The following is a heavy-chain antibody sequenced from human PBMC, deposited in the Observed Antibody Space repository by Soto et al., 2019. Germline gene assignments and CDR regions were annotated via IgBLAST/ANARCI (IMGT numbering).Heavy chain of an antibody. V-gene: IGHV4-31*03. CDR2: IYYSGST. J-gene: IGHJ6*02. CDR3: ARRREIHSKGNYGMDV. Sequence: QVQLQESGPGLVKPSQTLSLTCTVSGGSISSGGYYWSWIRQHPGKGLEWIGYIYYSGSTYYNPSLKRRVTISVXTXKXXFSLKLSSVTAADTAVYYCARRREIHSKGNYGMDVWGQGTTVTVSS. D-gene: IGHD4-4*01. CDR1: GGSISSGGYY.